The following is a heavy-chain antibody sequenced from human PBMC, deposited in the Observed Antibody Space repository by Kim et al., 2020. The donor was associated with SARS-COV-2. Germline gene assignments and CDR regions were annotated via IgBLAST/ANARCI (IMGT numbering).Heavy chain of an antibody. V-gene: IGHV3-15*01. Sequence: GGSLRLSCAASGFSFDNAWMTWVRQAPGKGLEWVSRIKSKIHGGTTDYAAPVKVRFTISRDDSKDTLYLQMNNLETEDTAVYYCTTSAFTIAGLDYWGQRALVSVSS. CDR3: TTSAFTIAGLDY. D-gene: IGHD6-13*01. CDR1: GFSFDNAW. CDR2: IKSKIHGGTT. J-gene: IGHJ4*02.